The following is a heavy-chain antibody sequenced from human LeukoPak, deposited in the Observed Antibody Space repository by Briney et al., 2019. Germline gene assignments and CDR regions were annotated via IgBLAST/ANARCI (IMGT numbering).Heavy chain of an antibody. CDR3: ARASPVSGGIHRYFDY. J-gene: IGHJ4*02. D-gene: IGHD2-15*01. V-gene: IGHV3-21*01. Sequence: GGSLRLSCAASGFTFSSYSMNWVRQAPGKGLEWVSSIGSSSSYIYYADSVKGRFTISRDNAKNSLYLQMNSLRAEDTAVYYCARASPVSGGIHRYFDYWGQGTLVTVSS. CDR1: GFTFSSYS. CDR2: IGSSSSYI.